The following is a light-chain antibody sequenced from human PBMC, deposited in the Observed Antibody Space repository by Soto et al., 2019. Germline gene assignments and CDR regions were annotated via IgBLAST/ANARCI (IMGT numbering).Light chain of an antibody. CDR2: DDT. J-gene: IGLJ2*01. CDR3: CSYATMTTVVV. V-gene: IGLV2-23*02. CDR1: NSDIGSYNL. Sequence: QSALTQPASVSGSPGQSITISCTATNSDIGSYNLVSWYQHPPGKAPKLMMYDDTKRPSGVSNRFSGSRSGNTASLTISGLQAGDEADYYCCSYATMTTVVVFGGGTKLTVL.